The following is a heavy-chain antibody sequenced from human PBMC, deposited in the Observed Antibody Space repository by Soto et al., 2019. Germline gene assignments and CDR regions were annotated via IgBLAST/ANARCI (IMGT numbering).Heavy chain of an antibody. V-gene: IGHV4-38-2*01. CDR1: GYSISSGYY. D-gene: IGHD2-21*01. CDR2: IYHSGST. J-gene: IGHJ5*01. CDR3: GRVVEGATRHTDFDS. Sequence: SETLSLTCAVSGYSISSGYYWGWIRQPPGKGLEWIGSIYHSGSTYYNPSLKSRVTISVDTATNQVSLRMSSVTAADTAVYFCGRVVEGATRHTDFDSWGQGTLVTVSS.